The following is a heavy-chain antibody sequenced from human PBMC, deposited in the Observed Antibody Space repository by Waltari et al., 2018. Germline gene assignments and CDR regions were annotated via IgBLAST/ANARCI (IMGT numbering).Heavy chain of an antibody. V-gene: IGHV3-53*02. D-gene: IGHD3-22*01. CDR2: IYSGGST. CDR1: GFTFSSNY. CDR3: ARKSKYYYDGDYYYYMDV. J-gene: IGHJ6*03. Sequence: EVQLVETGGGLIQPGGSLRLSCAASGFTFSSNYMSWVRQAPGKGLEWVSVIYSGGSTYYADSVKGRFTISRDNSKNTLYLQMNSLRAEDTAVYYCARKSKYYYDGDYYYYMDVWGKGTTVTVSS.